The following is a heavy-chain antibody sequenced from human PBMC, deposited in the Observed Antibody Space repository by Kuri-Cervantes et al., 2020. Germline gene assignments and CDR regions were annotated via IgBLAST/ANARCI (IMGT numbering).Heavy chain of an antibody. J-gene: IGHJ6*03. CDR3: AKAGYSSSWYDYYYYYYMDV. CDR2: IYSGGST. V-gene: IGHV3-53*01. CDR1: GFTVSSNY. D-gene: IGHD6-13*01. Sequence: GESLKISCAASGFTVSSNYMSWVRQAPGKGLEWVSVIYSGGSTYYADSVKGRFTISRDNSKNTLYLQMNSLRAEDTAVYYCAKAGYSSSWYDYYYYYYMDVWGKGTTVTVSS.